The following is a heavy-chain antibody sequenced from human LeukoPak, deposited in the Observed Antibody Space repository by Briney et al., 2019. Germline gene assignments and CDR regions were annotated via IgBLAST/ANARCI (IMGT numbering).Heavy chain of an antibody. J-gene: IGHJ4*02. CDR2: ISSSSSYI. CDR3: ARVLWDIVVVPAAIDY. Sequence: GGSLRLSCAASGFTFSSYEMNWVRQAPGKGLEWVSSISSSSSYIYYADSVKGRFTISRDNAKNSLYLQMNSLRAEDTAVYYCARVLWDIVVVPAAIDYWDQGTLVTVSS. V-gene: IGHV3-21*01. CDR1: GFTFSSYE. D-gene: IGHD2-2*01.